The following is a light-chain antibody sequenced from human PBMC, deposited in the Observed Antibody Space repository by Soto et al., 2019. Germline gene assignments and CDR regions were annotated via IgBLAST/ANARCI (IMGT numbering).Light chain of an antibody. V-gene: IGKV4-1*01. CDR1: QSILFSSNNKNY. CDR3: QQYYSTPVT. J-gene: IGKJ4*01. CDR2: WAS. Sequence: DIVMTQSPDSLAVSLGERATINCKSSQSILFSSNNKNYLTWYQQKPGQPPKPLIYWASTRESGVPDRFSGSESGTDFTLTISSLQAEDVAVYYCQQYYSTPVTFGGGTKVEIK.